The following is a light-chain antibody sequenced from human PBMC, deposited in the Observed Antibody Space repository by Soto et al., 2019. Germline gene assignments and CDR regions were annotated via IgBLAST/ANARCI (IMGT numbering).Light chain of an antibody. V-gene: IGLV1-44*01. CDR2: SNN. CDR1: SSNIESDT. Sequence: QSVLTQPPSASGTPGQRVTVSCSGSSSNIESDTVNWYQQLPGTAPKLLIYSNNQRPSGVPDRFPGSKSGTSASLAISGLQSEDEADYYCAAWDDSLNGWVFGGGTKLTVL. CDR3: AAWDDSLNGWV. J-gene: IGLJ3*02.